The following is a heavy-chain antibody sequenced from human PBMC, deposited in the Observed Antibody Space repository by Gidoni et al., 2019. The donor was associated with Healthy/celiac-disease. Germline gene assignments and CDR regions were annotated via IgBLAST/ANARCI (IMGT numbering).Heavy chain of an antibody. CDR2: IKHSGRT. CDR1: GRSFSGYY. CDR3: ARGPGGGYYCDY. J-gene: IGHJ4*02. V-gene: IGHV4-34*01. D-gene: IGHD1-1*01. Sequence: QVQLQQWGAGLLKPSETLSLTCAVYGRSFSGYYWSWLRQPPGKGLEGIGEIKHSGRTNYNRSIKSRGNISVDTDKNELDLKLRLVTAADTAVYYCARGPGGGYYCDYWGQGTLVTVSS.